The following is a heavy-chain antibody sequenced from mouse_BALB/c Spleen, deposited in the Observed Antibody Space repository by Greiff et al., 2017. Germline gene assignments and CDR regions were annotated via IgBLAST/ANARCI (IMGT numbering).Heavy chain of an antibody. V-gene: IGHV14-3*02. CDR2: IDPANGNT. J-gene: IGHJ4*01. CDR3: APIYYGYPDAMDY. CDR1: GFNIKDTY. D-gene: IGHD2-2*01. Sequence: VQLQQSGAELVKPGASVKLSCTASGFNIKDTYMHWVKQRPEQGLEWIGRIDPANGNTKYDPKFQGKATITADTSSNTAYLQLSSLTSEDTAVYYCAPIYYGYPDAMDYWGLGTSVTVSS.